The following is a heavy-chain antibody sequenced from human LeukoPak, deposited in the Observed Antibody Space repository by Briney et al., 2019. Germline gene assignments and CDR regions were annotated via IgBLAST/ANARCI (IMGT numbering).Heavy chain of an antibody. CDR3: ARLVVAATPDYFDY. V-gene: IGHV4-34*01. CDR1: GGSFSGYY. CDR2: INHSGST. D-gene: IGHD2-15*01. J-gene: IGHJ4*02. Sequence: SETLSLTCAVYGGSFSGYYWSWIRQPPGKGLEWIGEINHSGSTNYNPSLKSRVNISVDTSKNQFSLKLSSVTAADTAVYYCARLVVAATPDYFDYWGQGTLVTVSS.